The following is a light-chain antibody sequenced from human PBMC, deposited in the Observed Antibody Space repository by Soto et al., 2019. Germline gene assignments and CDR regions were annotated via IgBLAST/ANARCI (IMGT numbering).Light chain of an antibody. CDR1: QSVSSNY. V-gene: IGKV3-20*01. Sequence: EIVLTQSPGTLSLSPGERATLSCRASQSVSSNYLAWYQRKPGQAPRLLIYGASNRATGITNRLSGSGSGTDFTLTITRLEPEDFVVYYCHQYGSSPPTFGQGTKVDI. CDR3: HQYGSSPPT. J-gene: IGKJ1*01. CDR2: GAS.